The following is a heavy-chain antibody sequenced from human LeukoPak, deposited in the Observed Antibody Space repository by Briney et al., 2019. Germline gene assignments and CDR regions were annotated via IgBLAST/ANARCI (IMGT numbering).Heavy chain of an antibody. CDR1: GFIFTTYW. V-gene: IGHV3-7*01. J-gene: IGHJ6*03. CDR3: ARALQGSSWYYYYMDV. Sequence: GESLRLSCAASGFIFTTYWMSWVRQAPGKGLEWVANIKQDGTEKYYVDSVKGRFTISRDNAKNSLYLQMNSLRVEDTAVYYCARALQGSSWYYYYMDVWGKGTTVTVSS. D-gene: IGHD6-13*01. CDR2: IKQDGTEK.